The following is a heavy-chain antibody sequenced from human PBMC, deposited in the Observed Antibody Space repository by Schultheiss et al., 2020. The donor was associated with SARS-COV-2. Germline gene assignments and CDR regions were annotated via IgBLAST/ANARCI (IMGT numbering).Heavy chain of an antibody. CDR3: ARSEGYSSSLDFDY. CDR1: GFTVSSYG. Sequence: GESLRLSCAASGFTVSSYGMHWVRQAPGKGLEWVAVIWYDGSNKYYADSVKGRFTISRDNSKNTLYLQMNSLRAEDTAVYYCARSEGYSSSLDFDYWGQGTLVTVSS. CDR2: IWYDGSNK. V-gene: IGHV3-33*08. D-gene: IGHD6-6*01. J-gene: IGHJ4*02.